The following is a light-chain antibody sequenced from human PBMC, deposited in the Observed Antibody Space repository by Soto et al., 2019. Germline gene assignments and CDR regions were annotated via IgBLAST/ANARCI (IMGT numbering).Light chain of an antibody. CDR3: QQYNSYSWT. CDR2: DAS. J-gene: IGKJ1*01. V-gene: IGKV1-5*01. CDR1: QSISSW. Sequence: DIQMTQSPSALSASVGDRVTITCRASQSISSWLAWYQQKPGSAPKLLIYDASSLESGVPSRFSGSGSGTEFTLTISSLQPDDFVTYYCQQYNSYSWTFGQGTKVDIK.